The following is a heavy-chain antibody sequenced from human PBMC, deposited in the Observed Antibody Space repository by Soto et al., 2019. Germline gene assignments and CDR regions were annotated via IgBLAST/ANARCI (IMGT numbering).Heavy chain of an antibody. CDR2: IRGSGDST. V-gene: IGHV3-23*01. Sequence: GGSLRLSCAASGFTFSSYAMSWVRQAPGKGLEWVSGIRGSGDSTYYADSVKGRFTISRDNSKNTLYLQMNSLRAEDTAVYYCAKDLRDIVVVSPTAIFYXGQGTPVTVSS. J-gene: IGHJ4*02. D-gene: IGHD5-12*01. CDR3: AKDLRDIVVVSPTAIFY. CDR1: GFTFSSYA.